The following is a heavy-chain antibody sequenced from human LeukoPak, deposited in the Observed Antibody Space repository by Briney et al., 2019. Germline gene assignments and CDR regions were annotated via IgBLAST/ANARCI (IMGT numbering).Heavy chain of an antibody. J-gene: IGHJ6*03. CDR3: ARGGKRGSYSSYYYYMDV. CDR2: IKQDGSEK. Sequence: GGSLRLSCAASGFTFSSYWMSWVRQAPGKGLEWVANIKQDGSEKYYVDSVKGRFTISRDNAKNSLYLQMNSLRAEDAAVYYCARGGKRGSYSSYYYYMDVWGKGTTVTISS. D-gene: IGHD1-26*01. V-gene: IGHV3-7*01. CDR1: GFTFSSYW.